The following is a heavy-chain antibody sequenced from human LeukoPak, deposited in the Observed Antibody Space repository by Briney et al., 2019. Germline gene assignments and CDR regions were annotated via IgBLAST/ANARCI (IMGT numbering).Heavy chain of an antibody. Sequence: GGSLRLSCAASGFSFRSYSMNWVRQAPGKGREWVSFISSSSTYIYYADSMKGRFTISRDNAKNSLFLQMNSLRGEDTAVYYCARIPYSSSLTDAFDIWGQGTMVTVYS. CDR1: GFSFRSYS. CDR2: ISSSSTYI. V-gene: IGHV3-21*01. J-gene: IGHJ3*02. CDR3: ARIPYSSSLTDAFDI. D-gene: IGHD6-6*01.